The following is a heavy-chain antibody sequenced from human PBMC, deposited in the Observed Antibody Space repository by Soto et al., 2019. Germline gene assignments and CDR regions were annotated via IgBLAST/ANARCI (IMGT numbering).Heavy chain of an antibody. CDR3: ARDLKLERSQTMEYYYYGMDV. J-gene: IGHJ6*02. CDR1: GFTFSSYD. D-gene: IGHD1-1*01. CDR2: IGTAGDT. Sequence: GGSLRLSXAASGFTFSSYDMHWVRQATGKGLEWVSAIGTAGDTYYPGSVKGRFTISRENAKNSLYLQMNSLRAGDTAVYYCARDLKLERSQTMEYYYYGMDVWGQGTTVTVSS. V-gene: IGHV3-13*01.